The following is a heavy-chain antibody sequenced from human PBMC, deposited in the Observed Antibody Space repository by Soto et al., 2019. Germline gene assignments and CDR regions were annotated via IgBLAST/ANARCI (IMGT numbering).Heavy chain of an antibody. D-gene: IGHD1-26*01. V-gene: IGHV1-18*01. CDR2: INTYNGNI. CDR1: CYTFTSYG. Sequence: SVKVSCKVSCYTFTSYGISCVRQAPGQGLEWMGWINTYNGNINYAQRLQGRVTMTTDTSTGTAYMELRSLRSDDTALYYCARERGGYNHFDFWGQGTLVTVSS. CDR3: ARERGGYNHFDF. J-gene: IGHJ4*02.